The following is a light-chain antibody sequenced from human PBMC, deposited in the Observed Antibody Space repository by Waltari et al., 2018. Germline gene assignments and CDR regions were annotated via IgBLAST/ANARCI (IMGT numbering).Light chain of an antibody. Sequence: DIVMTQSPDSLAVSLGERATINCKSSQSVLYSSHNRNYLAWYQQKPGQPPRLLIYWASTRESGVPDRFSGSGSGTEFTLTISSLQAEDVAVYYCQQYYGTPPYTFGQGTKLEIK. J-gene: IGKJ2*01. CDR3: QQYYGTPPYT. CDR1: QSVLYSSHNRNY. CDR2: WAS. V-gene: IGKV4-1*01.